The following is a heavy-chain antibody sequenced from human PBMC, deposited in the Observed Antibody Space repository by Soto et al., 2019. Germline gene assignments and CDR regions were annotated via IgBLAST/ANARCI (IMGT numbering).Heavy chain of an antibody. CDR2: IYYSGST. J-gene: IGHJ5*02. CDR3: ARDQNWFDP. V-gene: IGHV4-59*01. Sequence: SETLSLTCPVSGGSISSYYWSWIRQPPGKGLEWIGYIYYSGSTNYNPSLKSRVTISVDTSKNQFSLKLSSVTAADTAVYYCARDQNWFDPWGQGTLVTVSS. CDR1: GGSISSYY.